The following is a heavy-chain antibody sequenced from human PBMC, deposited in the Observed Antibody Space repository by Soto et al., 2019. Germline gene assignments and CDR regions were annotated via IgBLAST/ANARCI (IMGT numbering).Heavy chain of an antibody. Sequence: SDTLSLTCSVSAYSISSGYSWGWIGQSPGKGLEWIGSIYHSGSTYYNPSLKSRVTISLDTSKNQVSLKMSSVTAADTAVYYCARAPGDLAYYFDYWGQGIPVTVSS. D-gene: IGHD7-27*01. CDR1: AYSISSGYS. V-gene: IGHV4-38-2*02. CDR2: IYHSGST. CDR3: ARAPGDLAYYFDY. J-gene: IGHJ4*02.